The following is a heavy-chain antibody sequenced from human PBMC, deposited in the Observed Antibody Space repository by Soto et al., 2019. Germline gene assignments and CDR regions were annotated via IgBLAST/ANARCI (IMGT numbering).Heavy chain of an antibody. D-gene: IGHD3-3*01. CDR2: ITAFNGNT. CDR3: ARISQSDFWSGYHYFFDY. Sequence: QVHLVQSGAEVEKPGASVKVSCKASGYTFTDYGISWVRQAPGQGLQWMGWITAFNGNTKYAQQFQGRVTMTTDTSTSTAYMELRSLESDDTAVYYCARISQSDFWSGYHYFFDYWGQGTLVTVSS. CDR1: GYTFTDYG. V-gene: IGHV1-18*01. J-gene: IGHJ4*02.